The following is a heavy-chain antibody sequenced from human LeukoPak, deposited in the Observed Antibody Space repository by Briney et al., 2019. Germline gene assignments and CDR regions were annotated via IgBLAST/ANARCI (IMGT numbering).Heavy chain of an antibody. CDR3: ARGAAGGYSPSVEFDY. V-gene: IGHV1-18*01. J-gene: IGHJ4*02. CDR1: GYTFTNYG. CDR2: IRAYNGDT. D-gene: IGHD5-12*01. Sequence: ASVKVSCKASGYTFTNYGISWVRQAPGQGLDWMGWIRAYNGDTKYAQTLQGRVTMTTDTSTTTAYMELRSLRSDDTAVYYCARGAAGGYSPSVEFDYWGQGTLVTVSS.